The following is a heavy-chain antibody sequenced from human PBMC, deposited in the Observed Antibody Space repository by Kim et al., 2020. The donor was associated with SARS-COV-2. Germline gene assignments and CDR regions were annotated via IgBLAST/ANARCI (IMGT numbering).Heavy chain of an antibody. D-gene: IGHD6-13*01. CDR3: ARDQERAAAGFDY. Sequence: YADSVKGRFTISRDNAKNSLYLQMNSLRAEDTAVYYCARDQERAAAGFDYWGQGTLVTVSS. V-gene: IGHV3-21*01. J-gene: IGHJ4*02.